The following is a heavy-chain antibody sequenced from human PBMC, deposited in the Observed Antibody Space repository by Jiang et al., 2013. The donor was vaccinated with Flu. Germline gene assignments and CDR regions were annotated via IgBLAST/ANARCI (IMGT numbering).Heavy chain of an antibody. J-gene: IGHJ4*02. Sequence: TFSGFSLSTSGMCVSWIRQTPGKALEWLARIDWDDDKYYSTSLKTRLTISKDTSKNQVVLTMTNMDPVDTATYYCARISRIVGATNYFDYWGQGTLVTVSS. CDR1: GFSLSTSGMC. V-gene: IGHV2-70*11. D-gene: IGHD1-26*01. CDR3: ARISRIVGATNYFDY. CDR2: IDWDDDK.